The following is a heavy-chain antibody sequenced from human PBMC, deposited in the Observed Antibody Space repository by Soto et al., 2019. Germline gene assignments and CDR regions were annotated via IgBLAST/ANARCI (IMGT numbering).Heavy chain of an antibody. D-gene: IGHD3-9*01. CDR3: ARARADILTGYPDY. J-gene: IGHJ4*02. CDR1: GGTFSSYT. V-gene: IGHV1-69*02. Sequence: SVKVSCKASGGTFSSYTISWVRQAPGQGLEWMGRIIPILGIANYAQKFQGRVTITADKSTSTAYMELSSLRSEDTAVYYCARARADILTGYPDYWGQGTLVTVSS. CDR2: IIPILGIA.